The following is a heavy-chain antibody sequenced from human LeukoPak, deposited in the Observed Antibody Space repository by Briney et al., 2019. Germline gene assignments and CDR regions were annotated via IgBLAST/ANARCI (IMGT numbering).Heavy chain of an antibody. CDR3: ARGCSTTSCYYWYFDL. CDR2: ISSGGNTI. CDR1: GFTFSSYE. Sequence: PGGSLRLSCAASGFTFSSYEMNWVRQAPGKGLEWVSYISSGGNTIFYADSVKGRFTISRDNAKNSLYLQMNSLRAEDTALYYCARGCSTTSCYYWYFDLWGRGTLVTVSS. V-gene: IGHV3-48*03. J-gene: IGHJ2*01. D-gene: IGHD2-2*01.